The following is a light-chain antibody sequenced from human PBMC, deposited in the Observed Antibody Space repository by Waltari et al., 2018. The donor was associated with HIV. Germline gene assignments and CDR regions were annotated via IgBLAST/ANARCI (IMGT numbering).Light chain of an antibody. CDR1: SGHITYA. V-gene: IGLV4-69*01. CDR2: INSDGSH. J-gene: IGLJ3*02. CDR3: QSWGAGGV. Sequence: VLTQSPFASASLGDSVKLTCTLDSGHITYAIAWHHHRPEKGPRFLMKINSDGSHYKGDDIPDRFSGSSSGAERFLIISRVQSDDEADYYCQSWGAGGVFGGGTKLTVL.